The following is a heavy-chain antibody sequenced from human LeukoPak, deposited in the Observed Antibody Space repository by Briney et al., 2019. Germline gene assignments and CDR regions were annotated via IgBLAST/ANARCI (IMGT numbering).Heavy chain of an antibody. CDR2: IYHSSNT. CDR1: GFTISSYY. D-gene: IGHD4-17*01. Sequence: GGSLRLSCAASGFTISSYYMAWVRQAPGKGLEWVSVIYHSSNTDYADSVKGRFTISRDNSKNTVYLQMNSLRPEDTALYYCAKDLNGDYFDYWGQGTLVTVSS. CDR3: AKDLNGDYFDY. V-gene: IGHV3-53*05. J-gene: IGHJ4*02.